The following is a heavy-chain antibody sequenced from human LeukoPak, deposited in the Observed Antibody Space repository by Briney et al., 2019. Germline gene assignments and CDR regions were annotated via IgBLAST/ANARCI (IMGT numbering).Heavy chain of an antibody. CDR3: ASHDWFDP. CDR2: IYSGGSA. CDR1: EFDVSSNY. Sequence: AGGSLRLSCAASEFDVSSNYMSWVRQAPGKGLEWVAVIYSGGSAYYADSVKGRFSISRHNSKNTLYLQMNSLRNEDTAVYYCASHDWFDPWGQGTLVTVSS. J-gene: IGHJ5*02. V-gene: IGHV3-53*04.